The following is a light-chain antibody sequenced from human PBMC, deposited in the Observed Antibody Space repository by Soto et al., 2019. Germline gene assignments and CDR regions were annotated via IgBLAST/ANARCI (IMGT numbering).Light chain of an antibody. CDR1: QGISSW. CDR3: QQAPSFPLT. J-gene: IGKJ1*01. CDR2: AAS. Sequence: DIPMTQSPSSVSASVGDRVTITCRASQGISSWLAWYQQKPGKAPQLLIYAASNLQSGVPSRFSGSGSGTAFTLTISTLQPADYETYYCQQAPSFPLTFGQGTKVEI. V-gene: IGKV1-12*01.